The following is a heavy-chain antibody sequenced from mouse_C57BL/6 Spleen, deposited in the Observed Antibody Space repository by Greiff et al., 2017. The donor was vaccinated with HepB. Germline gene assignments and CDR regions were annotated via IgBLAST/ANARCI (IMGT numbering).Heavy chain of an antibody. D-gene: IGHD1-1*01. CDR2: IYPGDGDT. CDR3: VSYYGSIYGYFDV. Sequence: QVQLQQSGAELVKPGASVKISCKASGYAFSSYWMNWVKQRPGKGLEWIGQIYPGDGDTNYNGKFKGKATLTADKSSSTASMQLSSLTSEDSAVYFCVSYYGSIYGYFDVWGTGTTVTVSS. V-gene: IGHV1-80*01. CDR1: GYAFSSYW. J-gene: IGHJ1*03.